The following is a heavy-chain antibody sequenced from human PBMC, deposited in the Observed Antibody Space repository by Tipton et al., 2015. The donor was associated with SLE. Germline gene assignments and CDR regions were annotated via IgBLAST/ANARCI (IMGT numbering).Heavy chain of an antibody. D-gene: IGHD6-19*01. CDR1: GYTFNNYA. CDR3: ARGLGPVRD. V-gene: IGHV7-4-1*02. J-gene: IGHJ4*02. CDR2: INTNTGNP. Sequence: QLVQSGSELKKPGASVKVSCKASGYTFNNYAIKWVRQVPGQGLEWMGWINTNTGNPAYAQAFTGRFVFSLDTSVSTAYLQITSLKAADTALYYCARGLGPVRDWGKGTLVTVSS.